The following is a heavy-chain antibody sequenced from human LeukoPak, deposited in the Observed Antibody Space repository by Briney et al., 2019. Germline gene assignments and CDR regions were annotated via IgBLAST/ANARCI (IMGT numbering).Heavy chain of an antibody. CDR3: AREGGDYRYYYYGMDV. V-gene: IGHV3-11*06. Sequence: PGGSLRLSCAASGFTFSDYYMSWIRQAPGKGLEWVSYISSSSSYTNYTDSVKGRFTISRDNAKNSLYLQMNSLRAEDTAVYYCAREGGDYRYYYYGMDVWGKGTTVTVSS. D-gene: IGHD4-17*01. CDR2: ISSSSSYT. CDR1: GFTFSDYY. J-gene: IGHJ6*04.